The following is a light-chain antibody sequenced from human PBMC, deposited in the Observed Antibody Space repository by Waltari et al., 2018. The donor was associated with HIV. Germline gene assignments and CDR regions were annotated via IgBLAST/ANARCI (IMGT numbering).Light chain of an antibody. CDR3: GTWDDSLSGVL. J-gene: IGLJ2*01. CDR2: RNQ. CDR1: SSNIGSHY. Sequence: SVLTQPPSASGTPGQRVTLSCTGSSSNIGSHYVFWYQQLPGTTPKLLMYRNQRRPSWVLHRVSASTSGTSAALPISGLRSEDDADYYYGTWDDSLSGVLCGGGTKLTVL. V-gene: IGLV1-47*01.